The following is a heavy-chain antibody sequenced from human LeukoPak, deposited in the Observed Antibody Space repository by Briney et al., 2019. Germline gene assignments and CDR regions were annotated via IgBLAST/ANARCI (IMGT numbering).Heavy chain of an antibody. Sequence: QPGGSLRLSCAASGFPFSSYWMHWVRQAPGQGLVWVSRIKSDGSTRYADSVKGRFTISRDNAKNAVSLQMSSLRAEDTGVYYCARAPSEIGGYYPEYFRHWGQGTLVTVSP. D-gene: IGHD3-22*01. CDR3: ARAPSEIGGYYPEYFRH. J-gene: IGHJ1*01. CDR1: GFPFSSYW. CDR2: IKSDGST. V-gene: IGHV3-74*01.